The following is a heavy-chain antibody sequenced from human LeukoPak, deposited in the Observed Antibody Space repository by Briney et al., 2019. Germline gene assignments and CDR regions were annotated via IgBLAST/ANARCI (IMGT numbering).Heavy chain of an antibody. V-gene: IGHV3-66*01. Sequence: GGSLRLSCAASGFTFSSYEMNWVRQAPGKGLEWVSVIYRVGSTYYADSVKGRFTISRDNSKNTLYLQMNSLRAEDTAMYYCARGDGYNFFDCWGQGVLVTVSS. CDR1: GFTFSSYE. D-gene: IGHD5-24*01. J-gene: IGHJ4*02. CDR3: ARGDGYNFFDC. CDR2: IYRVGST.